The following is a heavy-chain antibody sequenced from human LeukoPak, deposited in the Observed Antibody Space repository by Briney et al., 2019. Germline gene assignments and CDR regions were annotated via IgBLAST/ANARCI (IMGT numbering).Heavy chain of an antibody. CDR2: ISGYGAET. J-gene: IGHJ3*02. CDR1: GFTFSSYA. V-gene: IGHV3-23*01. CDR3: AKDNAPTIFGVVISLDAFDI. Sequence: GGSLRLSCAASGFTFSSYAMSWVRQAPGKGLEWVSAISGYGAETYYADSVKGRFTISRDNSKNTLYLQMNSLRAEDTAVYYCAKDNAPTIFGVVISLDAFDIWGQGTMVTVSS. D-gene: IGHD3-3*01.